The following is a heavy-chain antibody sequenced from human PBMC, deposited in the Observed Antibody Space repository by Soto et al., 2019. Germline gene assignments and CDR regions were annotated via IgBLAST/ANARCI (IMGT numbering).Heavy chain of an antibody. Sequence: SVKVSCKASGGTFSSYTISWVRQAPGQGLERMGRIIPILGIANYAQKFQGRVTITADKSTSTAYMELSSLRSEDTAVYYCARVPMVRGVINAPDYFDYWGQGTLVTVSS. V-gene: IGHV1-69*02. J-gene: IGHJ4*02. CDR3: ARVPMVRGVINAPDYFDY. CDR2: IIPILGIA. D-gene: IGHD3-10*01. CDR1: GGTFSSYT.